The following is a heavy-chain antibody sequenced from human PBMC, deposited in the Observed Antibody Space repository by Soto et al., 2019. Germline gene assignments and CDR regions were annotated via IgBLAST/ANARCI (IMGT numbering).Heavy chain of an antibody. J-gene: IGHJ4*02. D-gene: IGHD1-7*01. V-gene: IGHV3-64*01. CDR1: GFTFSSYD. Sequence: EVQLAESGGGMVQPGGSLRLSCVASGFTFSSYDMHWVRQAPGKGLEYVSSISSNGGTTYYGNSVKGRFTISRDNSKNTLYLPMGSRRAEDMAVYYCVRRVSGNYDYWGQGTLVTVSS. CDR2: ISSNGGTT. CDR3: VRRVSGNYDY.